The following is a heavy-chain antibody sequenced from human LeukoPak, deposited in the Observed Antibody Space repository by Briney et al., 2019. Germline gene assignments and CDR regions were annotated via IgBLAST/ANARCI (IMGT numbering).Heavy chain of an antibody. J-gene: IGHJ4*02. Sequence: GESLKISCKGSGYFFTSFWIGWVRQMPVKGLEWMGIIYPGDSDTRYSPSFQGQVTISADESINTAYLRWSSLKASDTGIYYCARGSVTMVRGVIKACYFDYWGQGTLVTVSS. CDR2: IYPGDSDT. D-gene: IGHD3-10*01. CDR1: GYFFTSFW. V-gene: IGHV5-51*01. CDR3: ARGSVTMVRGVIKACYFDY.